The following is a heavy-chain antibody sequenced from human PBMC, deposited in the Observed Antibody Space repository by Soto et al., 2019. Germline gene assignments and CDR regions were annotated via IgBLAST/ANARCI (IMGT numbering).Heavy chain of an antibody. J-gene: IGHJ4*02. D-gene: IGHD5-12*01. Sequence: GGSLRLSCEVSGFTFSFYWMSWVRQAPGKGLEWVANINQDGSEINFVDSVKGRFTISRDNAKNLLYLQINSLRVEDTAVYYCARDWSYSGFEDFWGQGTQVTVSS. V-gene: IGHV3-7*03. CDR1: GFTFSFYW. CDR2: INQDGSEI. CDR3: ARDWSYSGFEDF.